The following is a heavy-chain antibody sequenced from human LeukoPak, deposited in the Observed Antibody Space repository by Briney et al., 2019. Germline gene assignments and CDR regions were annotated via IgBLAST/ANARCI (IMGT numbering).Heavy chain of an antibody. Sequence: ASETLSLTCAVYGGSFSDYYWSWIRQPPGKGLEWIGEINHSGSTNYNPSLKSRVTISVDTSKNQFSLKLSSVTAADTAVYYCARHRGYYDSPNWFDPWGQGTLVTVSS. CDR1: GGSFSDYY. CDR3: ARHRGYYDSPNWFDP. D-gene: IGHD3-22*01. CDR2: INHSGST. J-gene: IGHJ5*02. V-gene: IGHV4-34*01.